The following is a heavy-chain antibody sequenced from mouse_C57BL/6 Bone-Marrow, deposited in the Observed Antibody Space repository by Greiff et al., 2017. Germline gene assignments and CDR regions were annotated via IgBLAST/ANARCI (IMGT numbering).Heavy chain of an antibody. D-gene: IGHD2-1*01. Sequence: VQLQQSGAELVRPGTSVKVSCKASGYAFTNYLIEWVKQRPGQGLEWIGVINPGSGGTNYNEKFKGKATLTADKSSSTAYMQLSSLTSEDSAVYFGARHGKIYRDVWGTGTTVTVSS. V-gene: IGHV1-54*01. CDR1: GYAFTNYL. CDR3: ARHGKIYRDV. CDR2: INPGSGGT. J-gene: IGHJ1*03.